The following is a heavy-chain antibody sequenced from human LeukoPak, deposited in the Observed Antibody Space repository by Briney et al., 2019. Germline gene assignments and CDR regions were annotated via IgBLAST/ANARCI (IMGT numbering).Heavy chain of an antibody. J-gene: IGHJ4*02. CDR2: IYYSGST. CDR3: ARHGSSGPWYYFDY. D-gene: IGHD3-22*01. Sequence: SETLSLTCTVSGGSISSGDYYWSWIRQPPGKGLEWIGYIYYSGSTNYNPSLKSRVTISVDTSKNQFSLKLSSVTAADTAVYYCARHGSSGPWYYFDYWGQGTLVTVSS. V-gene: IGHV4-30-4*01. CDR1: GGSISSGDYY.